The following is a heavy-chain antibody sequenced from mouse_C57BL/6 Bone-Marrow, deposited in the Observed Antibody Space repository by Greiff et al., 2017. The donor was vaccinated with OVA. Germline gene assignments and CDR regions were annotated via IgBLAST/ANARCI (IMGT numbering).Heavy chain of an antibody. D-gene: IGHD1-1*01. CDR3: AMGAYYYGSSCYYAMDY. CDR1: GYTFTSYW. CDR2: IHPSDSDT. J-gene: IGHJ4*01. Sequence: QVQLQQPGAELVKPGASVKVSCKASGYTFTSYWMHWVKQRPGQGLEWIGRIHPSDSDTNYNQKFKGKATLTVDKSSSTAYMQLSSLTSEDSAVYYCAMGAYYYGSSCYYAMDYWCQGTSVTVSS. V-gene: IGHV1-74*01.